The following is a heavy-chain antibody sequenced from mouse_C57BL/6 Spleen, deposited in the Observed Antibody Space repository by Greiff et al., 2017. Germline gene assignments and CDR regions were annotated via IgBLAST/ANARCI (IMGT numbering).Heavy chain of an antibody. CDR2: IHPNSGST. V-gene: IGHV1-64*01. CDR3: ARAPDGYYSWFAY. J-gene: IGHJ3*01. D-gene: IGHD2-3*01. CDR1: GYTFTSYW. Sequence: QVQLQQPGAELVKPGASVKLSCKASGYTFTSYWMHWVKQRPGQGLEWIGMIHPNSGSTNYNEKFKSKATLTVDKSSSTAYMQLSSLTSEDSAVYYCARAPDGYYSWFAYWGQGTLVTVSA.